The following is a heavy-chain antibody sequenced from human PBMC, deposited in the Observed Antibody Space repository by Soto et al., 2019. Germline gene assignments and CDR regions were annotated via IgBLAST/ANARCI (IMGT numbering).Heavy chain of an antibody. Sequence: KTSETLSLTXTVSGGSISSYYWRWIRQPPGKGLEWIGYLYYSGSTNYNPSLKSRVTISVDTSKNQFSLKLSSVTAADTAVYYRASSLKSYYTSSGYFQHWGQGALVTVSS. J-gene: IGHJ1*01. CDR2: LYYSGST. V-gene: IGHV4-59*01. CDR1: GGSISSYY. CDR3: ASSLKSYYTSSGYFQH. D-gene: IGHD1-26*01.